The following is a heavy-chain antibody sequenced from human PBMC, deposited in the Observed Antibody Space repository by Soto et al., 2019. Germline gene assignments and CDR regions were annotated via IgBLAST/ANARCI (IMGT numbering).Heavy chain of an antibody. Sequence: GGSLRLSCAASRFTVSSHAMHWVRQAPGKWLEWVAVISHDGRQKHYVDSVKGRFTLSRDESDNTVYLQMNSLRPEDTAVYYCAKDVYFDSYYFDQWGQGXLVTVYS. V-gene: IGHV3-30*04. CDR1: RFTVSSHA. CDR3: AKDVYFDSYYFDQ. D-gene: IGHD3-9*01. J-gene: IGHJ4*02. CDR2: ISHDGRQK.